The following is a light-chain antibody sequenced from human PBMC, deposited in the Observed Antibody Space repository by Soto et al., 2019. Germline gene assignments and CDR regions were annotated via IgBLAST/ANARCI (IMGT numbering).Light chain of an antibody. Sequence: DVVMTQSPDSLAVSLGDRAAINCKPSQNLLSTSNNKNSLAWYQQKPGQPPKLLIYWASTRESGAPDRFSGRGSGTDFTLTISSLEAEDVAVYYCQQYHTTPNTFGQGTKVEIK. CDR1: QNLLSTSNNKNS. CDR2: WAS. CDR3: QQYHTTPNT. J-gene: IGKJ2*01. V-gene: IGKV4-1*01.